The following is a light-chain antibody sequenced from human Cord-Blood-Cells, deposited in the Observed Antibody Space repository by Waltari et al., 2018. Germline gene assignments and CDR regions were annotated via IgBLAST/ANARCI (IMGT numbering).Light chain of an antibody. V-gene: IGLV1-47*01. CDR2: RNN. Sequence: QSVLTQPPSASGTPGQRATIPCSGSSSNIGSNYVYWYQQLPGTAPKLLIYRNNQRPSGVPDRFSGSKSGTSASLAISGLRSEDEADYYCAAWDDSLRVFGGGTKLTVL. J-gene: IGLJ2*01. CDR3: AAWDDSLRV. CDR1: SSNIGSNY.